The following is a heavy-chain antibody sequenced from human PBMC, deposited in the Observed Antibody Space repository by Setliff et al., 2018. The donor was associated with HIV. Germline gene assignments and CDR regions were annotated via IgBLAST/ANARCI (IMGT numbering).Heavy chain of an antibody. D-gene: IGHD6-25*01. CDR2: INNISSTI. J-gene: IGHJ4*02. Sequence: LGGSLRLSCVASGFTFSDYSMNWVRQAPGKGLEWVSYINNISSTISYADSVKGRFTISRDNAKSSLYLQMNSLRAEDTAVYYCTRTSRAAYWGRGTLVTVSS. CDR3: TRTSRAAY. CDR1: GFTFSDYS. V-gene: IGHV3-48*01.